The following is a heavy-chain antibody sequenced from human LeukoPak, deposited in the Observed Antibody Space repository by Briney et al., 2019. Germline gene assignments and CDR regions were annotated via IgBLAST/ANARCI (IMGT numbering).Heavy chain of an antibody. D-gene: IGHD3-9*01. V-gene: IGHV3-74*01. CDR2: IKGDGSHT. Sequence: GGSLRLSCAASGFTFSNYWMHWVRQAPGKGVVWVSRIKGDGSHTIYADSVKGRFTISRYNAKNTLYLQMKSLRAEDTAVYYCVRDWDHFDFDSWGQGTLVTVSS. J-gene: IGHJ5*01. CDR1: GFTFSNYW. CDR3: VRDWDHFDFDS.